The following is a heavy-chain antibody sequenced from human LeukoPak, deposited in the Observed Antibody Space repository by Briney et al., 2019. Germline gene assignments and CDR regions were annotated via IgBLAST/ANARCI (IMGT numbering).Heavy chain of an antibody. V-gene: IGHV3-15*01. CDR3: TTGTSSSSSFLYSYYYMDV. Sequence: GGSLRLSCAASGFTFSNAWMSWVRQAPGKGLEWGGRIKSKTDGGTTDYAAPVKGRFTISRDDSKSPLYLQMNSLKTEDTAVYYCTTGTSSSSSFLYSYYYMDVWGKGTTVTVSS. CDR1: GFTFSNAW. D-gene: IGHD6-6*01. CDR2: IKSKTDGGTT. J-gene: IGHJ6*03.